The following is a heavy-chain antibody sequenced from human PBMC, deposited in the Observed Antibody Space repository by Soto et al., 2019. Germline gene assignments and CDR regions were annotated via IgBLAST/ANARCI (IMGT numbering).Heavy chain of an antibody. J-gene: IGHJ6*03. D-gene: IGHD3-16*02. Sequence: QVPLVQSGAEVKKPGASVKVSCKASGYTFTSYDINWVRQATGQGLEWMGWMNPNSGNTGYAQKFQGRVTLTRNTSIITAYMELSCLRSEDTAIYYCARRNGALNYAFMWGSYRYYMDVWGKGTTVTVSS. CDR1: GYTFTSYD. V-gene: IGHV1-8*01. CDR3: ARRNGALNYAFMWGSYRYYMDV. CDR2: MNPNSGNT.